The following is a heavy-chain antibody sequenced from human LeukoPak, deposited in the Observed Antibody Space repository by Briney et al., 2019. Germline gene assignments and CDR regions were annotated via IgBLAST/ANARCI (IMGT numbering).Heavy chain of an antibody. CDR1: GDSISGYY. V-gene: IGHV4-34*01. J-gene: IGHJ4*02. CDR3: ARGQLRLSN. CDR2: INHSGST. D-gene: IGHD6-25*01. Sequence: SETLSLTCNVSGDSISGYYWTWIRQPPGKGLEWIGEINHSGSTDYNPSLKSRVTISVGTSKNQFSLKLNSVTAVDTAVYYCARGQLRLSNWGQGSLVIVSS.